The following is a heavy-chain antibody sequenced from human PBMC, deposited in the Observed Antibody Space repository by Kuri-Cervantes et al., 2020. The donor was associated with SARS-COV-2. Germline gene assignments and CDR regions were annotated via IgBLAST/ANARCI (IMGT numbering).Heavy chain of an antibody. V-gene: IGHV3-48*01. CDR1: GFSFSSYG. CDR2: IGSSSSII. Sequence: GGSLRLSCAASGFSFSSYGMNWVRQAPGKGLEWVSYIGSSSSIIYYADSMKGRFTISRDNAKNSLSLQMNSLRAEGTAVYYCARERYYSGHYGTDVWGQGTTVTVSS. D-gene: IGHD3-10*01. J-gene: IGHJ6*02. CDR3: ARERYYSGHYGTDV.